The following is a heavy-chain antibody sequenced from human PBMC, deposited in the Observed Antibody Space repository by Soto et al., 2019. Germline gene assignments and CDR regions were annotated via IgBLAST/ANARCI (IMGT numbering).Heavy chain of an antibody. CDR2: MNPNSGNT. J-gene: IGHJ5*02. Sequence: ASVKVSCKASGYTFTSYDINWVRQATGQGLEWMGWMNPNSGNTGYAQRFQGRVTMTRNTSISTAYMELSSLRSEDTAVYYCARGQGLLLEWSRNWFDPWGQGTLVTVSS. V-gene: IGHV1-8*01. CDR3: ARGQGLLLEWSRNWFDP. CDR1: GYTFTSYD. D-gene: IGHD3-3*01.